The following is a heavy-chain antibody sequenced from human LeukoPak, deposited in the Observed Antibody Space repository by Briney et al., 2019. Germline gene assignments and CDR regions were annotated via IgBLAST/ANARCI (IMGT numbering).Heavy chain of an antibody. D-gene: IGHD1-26*01. Sequence: ASVKISCKGSGYSFTSYWIAWVRQMPGKGLEWMGIIYPGDSDTRYSPSFQGQVTISADKSISTAYLQWSSLKASDTAMYYCARAPFSGSWAYFDYWGQGTLVTVSS. J-gene: IGHJ4*02. V-gene: IGHV5-51*01. CDR3: ARAPFSGSWAYFDY. CDR1: GYSFTSYW. CDR2: IYPGDSDT.